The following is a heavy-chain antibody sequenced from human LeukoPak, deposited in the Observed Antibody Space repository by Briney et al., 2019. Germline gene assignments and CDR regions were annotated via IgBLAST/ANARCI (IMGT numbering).Heavy chain of an antibody. CDR1: GFTVSSNY. Sequence: GGSLRLSCAASGFTVSSNYMSWVRQAPGKGLEWVSVIYSGGSTYYADSVKGRFTISRDNSKNTLYLQMNSLRAEDTAVYYCARERGRANRGNGWFDPWGQGTLVTVSS. CDR3: ARERGRANRGNGWFDP. V-gene: IGHV3-53*01. CDR2: IYSGGST. D-gene: IGHD1-1*01. J-gene: IGHJ5*02.